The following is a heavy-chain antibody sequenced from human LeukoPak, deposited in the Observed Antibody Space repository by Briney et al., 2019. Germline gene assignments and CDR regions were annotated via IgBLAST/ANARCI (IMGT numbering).Heavy chain of an antibody. CDR2: IIPIFGTA. D-gene: IGHD3-3*01. V-gene: IGHV1-69*13. CDR3: ARSSKTSAIFGVVIIGRGTFNWFDP. CDR1: GGTFISYA. Sequence: SVKVSCKASGGTFISYAISWVRQAPGQGLEWMGGIIPIFGTANYAQKFQGRVTITADESTSTAYMELSSLRSEDTAVYYCARSSKTSAIFGVVIIGRGTFNWFDPWGQGTLVTVSS. J-gene: IGHJ5*02.